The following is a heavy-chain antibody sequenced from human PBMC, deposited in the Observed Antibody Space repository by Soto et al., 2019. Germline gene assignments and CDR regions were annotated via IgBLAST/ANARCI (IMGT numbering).Heavy chain of an antibody. J-gene: IGHJ4*02. D-gene: IGHD1-20*01. V-gene: IGHV4-4*02. Sequence: SETLSLTCAVSGVSISSGNWWTWVRQSPQRGLEYIGEIFHDGTANYYPSFERRVAISEDASKNQVSLRLTSVTAADTAVYFCAREQYNRKIWGQGTLVTVSS. CDR3: AREQYNRKI. CDR1: GVSISSGNW. CDR2: IFHDGTA.